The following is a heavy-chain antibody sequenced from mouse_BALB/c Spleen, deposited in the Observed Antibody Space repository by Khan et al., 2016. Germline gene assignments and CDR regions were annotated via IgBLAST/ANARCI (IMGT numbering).Heavy chain of an antibody. D-gene: IGHD1-1*01. CDR2: IDTLNGGT. Sequence: VQLQQSGPELMKPGASVKISCKASGYSFTSYYMHWVKQSYGKSLEWIGYIDTLNGGTSYNQKFKGKATWTVDKSTSTAYMHLSSLTSKDSAVYYCASSTHSFYSLDYWGQGTSVTVSS. J-gene: IGHJ4*01. CDR3: ASSTHSFYSLDY. V-gene: IGHV1S135*01. CDR1: GYSFTSYY.